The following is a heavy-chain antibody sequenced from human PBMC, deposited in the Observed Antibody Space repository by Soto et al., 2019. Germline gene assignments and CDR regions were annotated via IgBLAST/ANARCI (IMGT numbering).Heavy chain of an antibody. D-gene: IGHD1-7*01. CDR1: GYSFTSYW. CDR3: ARSSSGTTYYYYGMDV. CDR2: IYPGDSDT. Sequence: RGESLKISCKGSGYSFTSYWIGWVRQMPGKGLEWMGIIYPGDSDTRYSPSFQGQVTISADKSISTAYLQWSSLKASDTAMYYCARSSSGTTYYYYGMDVWGQGTTVTVSS. J-gene: IGHJ6*02. V-gene: IGHV5-51*01.